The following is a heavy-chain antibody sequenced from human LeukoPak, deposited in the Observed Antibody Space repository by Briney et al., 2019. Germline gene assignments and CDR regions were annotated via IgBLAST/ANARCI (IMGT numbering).Heavy chain of an antibody. CDR1: GFRFTSFG. D-gene: IGHD4-11*01. Sequence: ASVNDSCKASGFRFTSFGVSWVRQAPGQGLEWMGWISTYFGVTHFAEKFEDRVTMTIDISTATAYMELRNLRYDDSAIYYCARASDYSGNGNGDWLAPWRQGTVVTVSS. CDR2: ISTYFGVT. V-gene: IGHV1-18*04. J-gene: IGHJ5*02. CDR3: ARASDYSGNGNGDWLAP.